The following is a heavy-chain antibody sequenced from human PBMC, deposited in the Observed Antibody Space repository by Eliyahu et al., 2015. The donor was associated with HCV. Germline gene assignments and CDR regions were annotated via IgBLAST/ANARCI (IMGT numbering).Heavy chain of an antibody. CDR2: ISYDGSNK. J-gene: IGHJ4*02. V-gene: IGHV3-30*18. Sequence: QVQLVESGGGVVQPGRSLRLSCAAXGFTFSSYGMHWVRQAPGKGLEWVAVISYDGSNKYYADSVKGRFTISRDNSKNTLYLQMNSLRAEDTAVYYCAKDWEEQDTPYGAFGYWGQGTLVTVSS. D-gene: IGHD1-26*01. CDR3: AKDWEEQDTPYGAFGY. CDR1: GFTFSSYG.